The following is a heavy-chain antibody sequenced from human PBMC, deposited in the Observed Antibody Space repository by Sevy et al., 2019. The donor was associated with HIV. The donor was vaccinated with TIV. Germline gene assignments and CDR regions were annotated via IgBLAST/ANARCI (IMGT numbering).Heavy chain of an antibody. V-gene: IGHV6-1*01. CDR2: TYYRSKWYN. D-gene: IGHD1-26*01. CDR3: ARDRSAAGWEPSYNWFDP. Sequence: KQSQTLSLTCAISGDSVSSNSAAWNWIRQSPSRGLEWLGRTYYRSKWYNDYAVSVKSRITINPDPSKNQFSLQLNSVTPEDTAVYYCARDRSAAGWEPSYNWFDPWGQGTLVTVSS. J-gene: IGHJ5*02. CDR1: GDSVSSNSAA.